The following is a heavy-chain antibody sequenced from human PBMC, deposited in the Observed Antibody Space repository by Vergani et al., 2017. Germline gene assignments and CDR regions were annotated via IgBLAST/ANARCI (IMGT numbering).Heavy chain of an antibody. J-gene: IGHJ6*02. CDR1: GFTFSGSA. CDR3: TRLHPDTAMVTSYYYYGMDV. Sequence: EVQLVESGGGLVQPGRSLRLSCAASGFTFSGSAMHWVRQASGKGLEWVGRIRSKANSYATAYAASVKGRFTISRDDSKNTAYLQMNSLKTEDTAVYYCTRLHPDTAMVTSYYYYGMDVWGQGTTVTVSS. D-gene: IGHD5-18*01. CDR2: IRSKANSYAT. V-gene: IGHV3-73*01.